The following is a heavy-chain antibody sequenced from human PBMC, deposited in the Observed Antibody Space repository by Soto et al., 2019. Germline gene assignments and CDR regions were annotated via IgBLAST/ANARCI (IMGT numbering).Heavy chain of an antibody. CDR3: ARGLSDFWRPYYYYGMDV. J-gene: IGHJ6*02. CDR1: GYTFTSYD. V-gene: IGHV1-8*01. Sequence: QVQLVQSGAEVKKPGASVKVSCKASGYTFTSYDINWVRQATGQGLEWMGWMNPNSGNTGYAQKFQGRVTMTRNTALSTAYMELSSLRSEDTAVYYCARGLSDFWRPYYYYGMDVWGQGTTVTVSS. CDR2: MNPNSGNT. D-gene: IGHD3-3*01.